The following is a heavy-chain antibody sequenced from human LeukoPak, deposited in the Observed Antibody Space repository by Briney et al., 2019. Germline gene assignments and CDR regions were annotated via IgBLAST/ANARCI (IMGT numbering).Heavy chain of an antibody. CDR1: GGFISSYY. CDR3: ARVKNNWNYEYYFDY. D-gene: IGHD1-7*01. CDR2: IYYSGST. V-gene: IGHV4-59*08. Sequence: PSETLSLTCTVFGGFISSYYWSWIRQPPGKGLEWIGYIYYSGSTNYNPSLKSRVTISVDTSKNQFSLKLSSVTAADTAVYYCARVKNNWNYEYYFDYWGQGTLVTVSS. J-gene: IGHJ4*02.